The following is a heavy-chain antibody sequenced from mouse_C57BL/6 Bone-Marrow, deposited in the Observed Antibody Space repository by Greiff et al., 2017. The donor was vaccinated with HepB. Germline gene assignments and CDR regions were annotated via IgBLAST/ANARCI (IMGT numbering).Heavy chain of an antibody. J-gene: IGHJ1*03. CDR1: GFTFSDYG. D-gene: IGHD2-4*01. Sequence: EVQVVESGGGLVKPGGSLKLSCAASGFTFSDYGMHWVRQAPEKGLEWVAYISSGSSTIYYADTVKGRFTISRDNAKNTLFLQMTSLRSEDTAMYYCARNYDYGWYFDVWGTGTTVTVSS. CDR3: ARNYDYGWYFDV. CDR2: ISSGSSTI. V-gene: IGHV5-17*01.